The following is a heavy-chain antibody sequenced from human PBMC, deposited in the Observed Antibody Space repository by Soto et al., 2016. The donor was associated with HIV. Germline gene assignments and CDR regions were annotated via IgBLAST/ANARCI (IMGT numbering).Heavy chain of an antibody. V-gene: IGHV3-73*01. D-gene: IGHD3-16*01. CDR1: GFTFSGSA. CDR2: IRSKANSYAT. J-gene: IGHJ4*02. Sequence: EVQLVESGGGLVQPGGSLKLSCAASGFTFSGSAMHWVRQASGKGLEWVGRIRSKANSYATAYAASVKGRFTISRDDSKNTAYLQMNSLKTEDTAVYYCTLVWGIQSRVDYWGQGTLVTVSS. CDR3: TLVWGIQSRVDY.